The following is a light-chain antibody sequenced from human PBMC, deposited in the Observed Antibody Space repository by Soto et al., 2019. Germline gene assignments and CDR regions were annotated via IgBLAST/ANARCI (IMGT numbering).Light chain of an antibody. V-gene: IGLV2-11*01. CDR1: SSDVGSYNY. J-gene: IGLJ2*01. CDR2: DVS. Sequence: QSALTQPRSVSGSPGESVTISCSGTSSDVGSYNYVSWYQQYPGKAPKVMIYDVSERPSEVPVRFSGSKSGNTASLTISGIQAEDEAEYFCCSYSGSASLLFGGGTKLTVL. CDR3: CSYSGSASLL.